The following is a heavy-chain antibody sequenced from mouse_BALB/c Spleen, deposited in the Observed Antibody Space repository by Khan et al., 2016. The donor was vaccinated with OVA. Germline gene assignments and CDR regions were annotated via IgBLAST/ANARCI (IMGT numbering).Heavy chain of an antibody. Sequence: QVQLQQSGAELVRPGSSVKISCKASGYAFSSYWMNWMKQRPGQGLEWIGQIYPGDGATNDNGKFEGKATLTADKSSSTAYLQLSSLTSEDAAVYFCARAYGYWYFDVWGAGTTVTVSS. D-gene: IGHD1-1*01. J-gene: IGHJ1*01. CDR3: ARAYGYWYFDV. CDR2: IYPGDGAT. V-gene: IGHV1-80*01. CDR1: GYAFSSYW.